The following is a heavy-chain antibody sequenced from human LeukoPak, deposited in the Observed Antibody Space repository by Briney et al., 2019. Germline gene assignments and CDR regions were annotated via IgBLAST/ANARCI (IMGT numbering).Heavy chain of an antibody. CDR2: ISSNGGST. Sequence: GRSLRLSCAASGFTFSSYAMHWVRQAPGKGLEYVSAISSNGGSTYYANSVKGRFTISRDNSKNTLYLQMGSLRAEDMAVYYCARYSYGPFDHWGQGTLVTVSS. CDR3: ARYSYGPFDH. J-gene: IGHJ4*02. V-gene: IGHV3-64*01. CDR1: GFTFSSYA. D-gene: IGHD5-18*01.